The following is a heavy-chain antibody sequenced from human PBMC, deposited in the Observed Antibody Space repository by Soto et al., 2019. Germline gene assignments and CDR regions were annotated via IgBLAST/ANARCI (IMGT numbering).Heavy chain of an antibody. J-gene: IGHJ6*02. D-gene: IGHD3-10*01. CDR2: IIPIFGTA. CDR3: ARGDSGVVNYYYGMDV. Sequence: GASVKVSCKASGGTFSSYAISWVRQAPGQGLEWMGGIIPIFGTANYAQKFQGRVTITADESTSTAYMELSSLRSEDTAVYYCARGDSGVVNYYYGMDVWGQGTTVTVSS. CDR1: GGTFSSYA. V-gene: IGHV1-69*13.